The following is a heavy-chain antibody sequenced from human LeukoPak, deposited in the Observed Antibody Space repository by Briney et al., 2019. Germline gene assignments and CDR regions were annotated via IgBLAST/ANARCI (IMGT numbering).Heavy chain of an antibody. Sequence: GGSLRLSCAASGFTFSNAWMSWVRQAPGKGREGVGRIKSKTYGGTTDYAAAVKGRFTISRDDSKNTLYLQMNSLKTEDTAVYYCTTALEYYFDYWGQGTLVTVSS. CDR1: GFTFSNAW. V-gene: IGHV3-15*01. CDR3: TTALEYYFDY. CDR2: IKSKTYGGTT. J-gene: IGHJ4*02.